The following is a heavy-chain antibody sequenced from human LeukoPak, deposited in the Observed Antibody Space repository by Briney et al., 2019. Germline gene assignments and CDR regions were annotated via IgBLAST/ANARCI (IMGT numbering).Heavy chain of an antibody. J-gene: IGHJ3*02. CDR1: GYTFTGYY. Sequence: ASVKVSCKAPGYTFTGYYMHWVRQAPGQGLEWMGWINPNSGGTNYAQKFQGRVTMTRDTSISTAYMELSRLRSDDTAVYYCATEWSDFWSGYVAFDIWGQGTMVTVSS. CDR3: ATEWSDFWSGYVAFDI. V-gene: IGHV1-2*02. CDR2: INPNSGGT. D-gene: IGHD3-3*01.